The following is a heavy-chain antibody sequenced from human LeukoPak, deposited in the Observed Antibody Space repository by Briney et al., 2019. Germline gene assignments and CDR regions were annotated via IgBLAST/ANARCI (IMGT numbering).Heavy chain of an antibody. CDR2: ISYDGSNK. J-gene: IGHJ3*02. Sequence: GRSLRLSCAASGFTFSSYAMHWVRQAPGKGLEWVAVISYDGSNKYYADSVKGRFTISRDNSKNTLYLQMNSLRAEDTAVYYCAREGYYDSSGYSSLGAFDIWGQGTMVTVSS. D-gene: IGHD3-22*01. V-gene: IGHV3-30-3*01. CDR3: AREGYYDSSGYSSLGAFDI. CDR1: GFTFSSYA.